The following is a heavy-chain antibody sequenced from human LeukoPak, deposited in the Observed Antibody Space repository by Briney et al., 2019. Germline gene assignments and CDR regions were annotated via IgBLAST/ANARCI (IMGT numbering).Heavy chain of an antibody. V-gene: IGHV4-39*01. D-gene: IGHD2-2*01. J-gene: IGHJ6*04. Sequence: KPSETLSLTCTVSGGSISSSSYYWGWIRQPPGKGLEWIGSIYYSGSTYYNPSLKSRVTISVDTSKNQFSLKLSSVTAADTAVYYCARVTDCSSTSCYLMDVWGKGTTVTVSS. CDR3: ARVTDCSSTSCYLMDV. CDR1: GGSISSSSYY. CDR2: IYYSGST.